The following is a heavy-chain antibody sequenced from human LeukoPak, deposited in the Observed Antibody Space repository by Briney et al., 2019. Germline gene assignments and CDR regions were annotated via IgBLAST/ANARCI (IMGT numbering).Heavy chain of an antibody. V-gene: IGHV3-49*03. D-gene: IGHD6-13*01. Sequence: GGSLRLSCTASGFTFGDYAMSWFRQAPGKGLEWVGFIRSKAYGETTEYAASVKGRFTISRDDSKNIVYLQMNSLKTDDTAVYYGTGGSSRGDYWGQGTLVTVSS. CDR1: GFTFGDYA. CDR3: TGGSSRGDY. CDR2: IRSKAYGETT. J-gene: IGHJ4*02.